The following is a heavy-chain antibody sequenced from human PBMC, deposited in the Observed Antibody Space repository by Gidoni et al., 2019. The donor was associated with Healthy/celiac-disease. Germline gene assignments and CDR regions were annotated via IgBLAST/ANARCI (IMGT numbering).Heavy chain of an antibody. CDR1: GFTFSSYA. CDR2: ISYDGSNK. Sequence: QVQLVESGGGVVQPGRSLSLSCAASGFTFSSYAMHWVRQAPGKGLEWVAFISYDGSNKYYADSVKGRFTISRDNSKNTLYLQMNSLRAEDTAVYYCASRITMVRGVIKGDWYFDLWGRGTLVTVSS. V-gene: IGHV3-30-3*01. CDR3: ASRITMVRGVIKGDWYFDL. D-gene: IGHD3-10*01. J-gene: IGHJ2*01.